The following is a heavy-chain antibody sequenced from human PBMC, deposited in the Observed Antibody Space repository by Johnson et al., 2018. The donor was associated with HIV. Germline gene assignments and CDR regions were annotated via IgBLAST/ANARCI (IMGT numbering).Heavy chain of an antibody. CDR3: AKSESSSCYENAFDI. V-gene: IGHV3-9*01. CDR2: ISWNSGSI. CDR1: GFTFDDYD. Sequence: VQLVESGGGLVQPGRSLRLSCAASGFTFDDYDMHWARQAPGKGLEWVSGISWNSGSIGYADSVKGRFTISRDNAKNSLYLQMNMLRAEDTAVYYGAKSESSSCYENAFDIWGQGTMVTVSS. J-gene: IGHJ3*02. D-gene: IGHD6-13*01.